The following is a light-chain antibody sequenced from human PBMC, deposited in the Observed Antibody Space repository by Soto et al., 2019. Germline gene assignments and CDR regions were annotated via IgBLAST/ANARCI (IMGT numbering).Light chain of an antibody. CDR3: SSYTSSSTLGHVV. Sequence: QSALTQPASVSGSPGQSITISCTGTSSDVGGYNYVSWYQQHPGKAPKLMIYDVSNRPSGVSNRFSGSKSGNTPSLTISGLQAEDEADYYCSSYTSSSTLGHVVFGGGTKLTVL. CDR1: SSDVGGYNY. V-gene: IGLV2-14*01. J-gene: IGLJ2*01. CDR2: DVS.